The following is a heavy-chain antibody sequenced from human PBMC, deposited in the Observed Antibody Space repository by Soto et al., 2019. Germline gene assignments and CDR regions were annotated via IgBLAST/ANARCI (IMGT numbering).Heavy chain of an antibody. CDR1: GFTVSSNN. V-gene: IGHV3-53*02. CDR3: ATYTSLDY. J-gene: IGHJ4*02. CDR2: IYSGGST. Sequence: EVQLVETGGGLIQPGGSLRLSCAASGFTVSSNNMSWVRQAPGKGLEWVSLIYSGGSTFYADSVKGRFTISRDNSKNTLFLQMNSLRAEDTAVYFCATYTSLDYWGQGTLVTVSS. D-gene: IGHD2-2*02.